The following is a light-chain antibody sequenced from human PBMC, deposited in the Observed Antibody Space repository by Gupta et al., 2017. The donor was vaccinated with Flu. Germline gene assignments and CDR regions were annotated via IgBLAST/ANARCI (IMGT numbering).Light chain of an antibody. CDR2: GAS. Sequence: GTLSLSPGERATLSCRASQSVSSSYLAWYQQKPGQAPRLLIYGASSRATGIPDRFSGSGSGTDFTLTISRLEPEDFAVYYCQQYGSSPYTFGQGTKLEIK. V-gene: IGKV3-20*01. CDR1: QSVSSSY. J-gene: IGKJ2*01. CDR3: QQYGSSPYT.